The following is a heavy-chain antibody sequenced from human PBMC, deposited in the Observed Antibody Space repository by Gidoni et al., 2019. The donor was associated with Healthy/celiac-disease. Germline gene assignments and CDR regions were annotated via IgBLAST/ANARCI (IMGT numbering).Heavy chain of an antibody. CDR3: ARDRGYCSSTSCPEIGAFDI. Sequence: EVQLVESGGGLVKPGGSLRLSCAASGFTFSSYSMNWVRQAPGKGLEWVSSISSSSSYIYYADSVKGRFTISRDNAKNSLYLQMNSLRAEDTAVYYCARDRGYCSSTSCPEIGAFDIWGQGTMVTVSS. J-gene: IGHJ3*02. CDR1: GFTFSSYS. V-gene: IGHV3-21*01. D-gene: IGHD2-2*03. CDR2: ISSSSSYI.